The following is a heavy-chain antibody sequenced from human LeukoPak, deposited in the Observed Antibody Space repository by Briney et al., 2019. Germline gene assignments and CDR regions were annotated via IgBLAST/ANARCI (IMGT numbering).Heavy chain of an antibody. CDR3: ARLKFYDSTGYSPGYYMDV. Sequence: SETLSLTCTVSGGSIISNYWSWIRQSAGTGLEWIGRIYGSGITDYNPSLKSRVTMSLDTSRKQFSLRLTSATAADTAVYYCARLKFYDSTGYSPGYYMDVWGKGTTVSVSS. V-gene: IGHV4-4*07. CDR2: IYGSGIT. D-gene: IGHD3-22*01. J-gene: IGHJ6*03. CDR1: GGSIISNY.